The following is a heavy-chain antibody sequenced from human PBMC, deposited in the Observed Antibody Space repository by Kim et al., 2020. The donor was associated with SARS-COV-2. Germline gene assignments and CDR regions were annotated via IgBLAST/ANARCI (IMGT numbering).Heavy chain of an antibody. J-gene: IGHJ4*02. V-gene: IGHV3-11*01. D-gene: IGHD1-26*01. Sequence: GGSLRLSCAASGLTFSDYHMSWIRQAPGKGLEWVSYINTVGSLIYYTDSVKGRFTISRDNAKNSLYLQMNSLRAEDTAVYFCLSRGRRGGRLFDYRGQGTLVTVSS. CDR3: LSRGRRGGRLFDY. CDR2: INTVGSLI. CDR1: GLTFSDYH.